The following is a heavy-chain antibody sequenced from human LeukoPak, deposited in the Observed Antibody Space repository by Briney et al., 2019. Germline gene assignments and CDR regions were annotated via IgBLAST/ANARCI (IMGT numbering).Heavy chain of an antibody. Sequence: GGSLRLSCAASGFTFSSYAMSWVRQAPGKRLEWVSAISGSGGSTYYADSVKGRFTISRDNSKNTLYLQMNSLRAEDTAVYYCAKASSGYYTVEAFDIWGQGTMVTVSS. D-gene: IGHD3-22*01. CDR3: AKASSGYYTVEAFDI. J-gene: IGHJ3*02. V-gene: IGHV3-23*01. CDR1: GFTFSSYA. CDR2: ISGSGGST.